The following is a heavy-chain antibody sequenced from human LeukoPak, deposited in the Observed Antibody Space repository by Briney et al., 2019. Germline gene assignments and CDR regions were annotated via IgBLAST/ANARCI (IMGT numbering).Heavy chain of an antibody. D-gene: IGHD3-10*01. Sequence: PSETLSLTCTVSGGPISSGGYYWSWIRQHPGKGLEWIGYIYYSGSTYYNPSLKSRVTISADTSKNQFSLNLNSVTAADTAVYYCARMNYYAGYGMDVWGQGIAVTVSS. V-gene: IGHV4-31*03. J-gene: IGHJ6*02. CDR2: IYYSGST. CDR3: ARMNYYAGYGMDV. CDR1: GGPISSGGYY.